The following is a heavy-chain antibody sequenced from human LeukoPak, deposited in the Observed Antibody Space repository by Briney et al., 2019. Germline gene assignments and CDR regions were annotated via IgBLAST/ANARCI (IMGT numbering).Heavy chain of an antibody. D-gene: IGHD3-3*01. CDR2: ISGSGGST. V-gene: IGHV3-23*01. Sequence: PGGSLRLSCAASGFTFSSYAMSWVRQAPGKGLEWVSAISGSGGSTYYADSVKGRFTISRDNSKNTLYLQMNSLRAEDTAVYYCAKDPYYDFWSGHYWHTYYGMDVWGQGTTVTVSS. CDR1: GFTFSSYA. CDR3: AKDPYYDFWSGHYWHTYYGMDV. J-gene: IGHJ6*02.